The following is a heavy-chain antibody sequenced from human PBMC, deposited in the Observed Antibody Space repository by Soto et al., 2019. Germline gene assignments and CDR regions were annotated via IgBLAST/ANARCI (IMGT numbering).Heavy chain of an antibody. CDR1: GFTFSSYS. CDR3: ARDRHSSSYLDGYYYYMDV. D-gene: IGHD6-13*01. J-gene: IGHJ6*03. V-gene: IGHV3-21*01. Sequence: EVQLVESGGGLVKPGGSLRLSCAASGFTFSSYSMNWVRQAPGKGLEWVSSISSSSSYIYYADSVKGRFTISRDNAKNSLYLQMNKLRAEDTAVYYCARDRHSSSYLDGYYYYMDVWGKGTTVTVSS. CDR2: ISSSSSYI.